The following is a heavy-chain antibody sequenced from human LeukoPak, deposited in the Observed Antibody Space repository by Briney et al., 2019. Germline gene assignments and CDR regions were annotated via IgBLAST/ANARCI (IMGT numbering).Heavy chain of an antibody. CDR3: ARDLEIGSSSYYFDY. D-gene: IGHD3-3*01. CDR1: GFTFSSYA. V-gene: IGHV3-30-3*01. J-gene: IGHJ4*02. Sequence: GRSLRLSCAASGFTFSSYAMHWVRQAPGKGLEWVALISYDGSNKDYADSVKGRFTISRDNSRNTLYLQMNSLRAEDTAVYYCARDLEIGSSSYYFDYWGQGTLVTVSS. CDR2: ISYDGSNK.